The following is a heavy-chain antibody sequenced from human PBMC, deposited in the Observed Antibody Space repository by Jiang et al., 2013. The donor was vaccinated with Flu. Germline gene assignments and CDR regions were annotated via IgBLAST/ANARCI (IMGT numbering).Heavy chain of an antibody. CDR3: ASNYGDYPRLLFDY. Sequence: LLKPSETLSLTCTVSGGSISSSSYYWGWIRQPPGKGLEWIGSIYYSGSTYYNPSLKSRVTISVDTSKNQFSLKLSSVTAADTAVYYCASNYGDYPRLLFDYWGQGTLVTVSS. CDR2: IYYSGST. V-gene: IGHV4-39*01. J-gene: IGHJ4*02. D-gene: IGHD4-17*01. CDR1: GGSISSSSYY.